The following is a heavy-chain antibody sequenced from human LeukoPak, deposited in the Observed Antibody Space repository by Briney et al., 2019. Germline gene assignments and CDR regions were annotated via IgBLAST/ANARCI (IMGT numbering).Heavy chain of an antibody. Sequence: ASVKVSCKASGYTFTSYDINWGRQATRQGLEWMGWMNPNSGNTGYAQKFQGRVTMTRNTSISTAYMELSSLRSEVTAVYYCARGYSSSWYSISDPYYYYGMDVWGQGTTVTVSS. CDR1: GYTFTSYD. CDR2: MNPNSGNT. CDR3: ARGYSSSWYSISDPYYYYGMDV. J-gene: IGHJ6*02. V-gene: IGHV1-8*01. D-gene: IGHD6-13*01.